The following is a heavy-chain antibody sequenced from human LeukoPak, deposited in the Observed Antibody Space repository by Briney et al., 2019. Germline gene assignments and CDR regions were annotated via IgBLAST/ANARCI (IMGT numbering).Heavy chain of an antibody. Sequence: GASVKVSCKASGYTFANFGITWVRQAPGQGLEWMGWISVYNGNTNYAQNLQGRVTLTTDTSTSTAYMELRSLRSDDTALYYCARACSSSSCYMVHLGQGTLVTVSS. D-gene: IGHD2-2*02. J-gene: IGHJ4*02. V-gene: IGHV1-18*01. CDR1: GYTFANFG. CDR2: ISVYNGNT. CDR3: ARACSSSSCYMVH.